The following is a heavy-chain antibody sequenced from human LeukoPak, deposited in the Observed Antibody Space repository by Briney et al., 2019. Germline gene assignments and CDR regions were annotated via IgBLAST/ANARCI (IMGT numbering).Heavy chain of an antibody. J-gene: IGHJ4*02. CDR1: GGSISSYY. Sequence: SETLSLTCTVSGGSISSYYWSWIRQPPGKGLEWIGYIYYSGSTNYNPSLKSRVTISVDTSKNQFSLKLSSVTAADTAVYYCARVGIAAAGSFDYWGQGTLVTVSS. V-gene: IGHV4-59*12. CDR3: ARVGIAAAGSFDY. CDR2: IYYSGST. D-gene: IGHD6-13*01.